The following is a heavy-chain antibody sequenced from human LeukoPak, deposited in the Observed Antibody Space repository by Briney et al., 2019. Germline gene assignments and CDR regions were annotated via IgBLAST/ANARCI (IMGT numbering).Heavy chain of an antibody. Sequence: PGGSLRLSCAASGFTFSSYSMNWVRQAPGKGLEWGSYISSGSSTIYYADSVKGRFTISRDNAKHSLYLQMNSLRAEDTAVYYCARVRNLRGDYWGQGTLVTVSS. CDR1: GFTFSSYS. D-gene: IGHD4-17*01. J-gene: IGHJ4*02. V-gene: IGHV3-48*01. CDR3: ARVRNLRGDY. CDR2: ISSGSSTI.